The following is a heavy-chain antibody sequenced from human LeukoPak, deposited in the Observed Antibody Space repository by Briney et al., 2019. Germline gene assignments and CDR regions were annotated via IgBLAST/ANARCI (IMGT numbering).Heavy chain of an antibody. V-gene: IGHV4-34*01. CDR3: ARVLVRGVRGTYYYYGMDV. CDR1: GGSFIGYY. Sequence: SETLSLTCAVYGGSFIGYYWSWIRQPPGKGLEWIGAINHSGSTNYNPSLKSRVTISVDTSKNQFSLKLSSVTAADTAVYYCARVLVRGVRGTYYYYGMDVWGQGTTVTVSS. D-gene: IGHD3-10*01. CDR2: INHSGST. J-gene: IGHJ6*02.